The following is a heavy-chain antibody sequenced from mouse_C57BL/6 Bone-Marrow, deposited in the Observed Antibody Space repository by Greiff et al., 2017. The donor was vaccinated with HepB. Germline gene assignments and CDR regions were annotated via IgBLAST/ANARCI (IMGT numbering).Heavy chain of an antibody. J-gene: IGHJ4*01. CDR3: ARSLYDAMDY. CDR1: GYTFTSYW. D-gene: IGHD2-12*01. Sequence: QVQLKQPGAELVKPGASVKLSCKASGYTFTSYWMHWVKQRPGRGLEWIGRIDPNSGGTKYNEKFKSKATLTVDTSSSTAYMQLSSLTSEDSAVYYCARSLYDAMDYWGQGTSVTVSS. V-gene: IGHV1-62-3*01. CDR2: IDPNSGGT.